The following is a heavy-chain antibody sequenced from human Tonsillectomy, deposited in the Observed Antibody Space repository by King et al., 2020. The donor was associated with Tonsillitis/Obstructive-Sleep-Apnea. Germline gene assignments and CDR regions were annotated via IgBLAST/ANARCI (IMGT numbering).Heavy chain of an antibody. CDR2: TSNDGTNT. CDR3: AREGYSSDRAGIFPI. Sequence: VQLVESGGGVVQPGRSLRLSCAASGFTFSTFPMHCVRPAPGKVLEWGAVTSNDGTNTLYADSVKGRFTISRDNSKNTLSLQMDSLSTEDTAVYYCAREGYSSDRAGIFPIWGQGTLVTVSS. D-gene: IGHD6-19*01. V-gene: IGHV3-30*01. J-gene: IGHJ3*02. CDR1: GFTFSTFP.